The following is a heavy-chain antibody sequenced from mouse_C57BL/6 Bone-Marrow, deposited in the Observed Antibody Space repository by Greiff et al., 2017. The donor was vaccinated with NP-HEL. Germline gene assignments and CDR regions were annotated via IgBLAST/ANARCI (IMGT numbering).Heavy chain of an antibody. J-gene: IGHJ3*01. CDR1: GFTFSSYG. V-gene: IGHV5-6*01. Sequence: EVHLVESGGDLVKPGGSLKLSCAASGFTFSSYGMSWVRQTPDKRLEWVATISSGGSYTYYPDSVKGRFTISRDNAKNTLYLQMSSLKSEDTAMYYCARRGFITFFAYWGQGTLVTVSA. CDR2: ISSGGSYT. CDR3: ARRGFITFFAY. D-gene: IGHD1-1*01.